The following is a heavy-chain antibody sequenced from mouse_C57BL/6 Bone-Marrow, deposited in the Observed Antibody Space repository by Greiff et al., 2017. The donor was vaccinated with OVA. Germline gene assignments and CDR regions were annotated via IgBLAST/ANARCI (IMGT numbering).Heavy chain of an antibody. CDR3: AREYGPPWFAY. Sequence: GAELVKPGASVKLSCKASGYTFTSYWMHWVKQRPGQGLEWIGMIHPNSGSTNYNEKFKSKATLTVDKSSSTAYMQLSSLTSEDSAFYYCAREYGPPWFAYWGQGTLVTVSA. CDR2: IHPNSGST. D-gene: IGHD2-10*02. V-gene: IGHV1-64*01. J-gene: IGHJ3*01. CDR1: GYTFTSYW.